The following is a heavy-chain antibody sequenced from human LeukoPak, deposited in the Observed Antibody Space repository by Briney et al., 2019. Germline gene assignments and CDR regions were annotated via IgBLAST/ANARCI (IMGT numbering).Heavy chain of an antibody. CDR1: RFNVNSNY. D-gene: IGHD2/OR15-2a*01. V-gene: IGHV3-66*01. CDR3: TTSGRGDYYYGMDV. Sequence: GGSLRLSCAASRFNVNSNYMSWARQAPGKGLEWVSVIHIGGGTYYADSVKPRFSISRDNSRNTLYLQMNSLRAEDTAVYYCTTSGRGDYYYGMDVWGQGTTVTVSS. J-gene: IGHJ6*02. CDR2: IHIGGGT.